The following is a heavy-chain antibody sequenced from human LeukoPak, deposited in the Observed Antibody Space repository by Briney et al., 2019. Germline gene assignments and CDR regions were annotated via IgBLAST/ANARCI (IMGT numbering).Heavy chain of an antibody. CDR1: GYTFTSYG. J-gene: IGHJ4*02. CDR3: ARDIGYDSSYFFDY. V-gene: IGHV1-18*01. D-gene: IGHD3-22*01. CDR2: ISAYNGNT. Sequence: ASVKVSCKASGYTFTSYGISWVRQAPGQGLEWMGWISAYNGNTNYAQKLQGRVTMTTDTSTSTAYMELRSLRSDDTAVYYCARDIGYDSSYFFDYWGQGTLVTVSS.